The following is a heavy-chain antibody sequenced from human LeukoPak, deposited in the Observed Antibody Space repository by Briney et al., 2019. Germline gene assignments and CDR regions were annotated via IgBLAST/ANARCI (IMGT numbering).Heavy chain of an antibody. V-gene: IGHV1-18*04. J-gene: IGHJ4*02. CDR3: ARSPYYDILTGYYFFDY. CDR1: GYTFTSYG. Sequence: ASVKVSCKASGYTFTSYGISWVRQAPGQGLEWMGWISAYNGKTNYAQKLQGRVTMTTDTSTSTAYMELRSLRSDDTAVYYCARSPYYDILTGYYFFDYWGQGTLVTVSS. CDR2: ISAYNGKT. D-gene: IGHD3-9*01.